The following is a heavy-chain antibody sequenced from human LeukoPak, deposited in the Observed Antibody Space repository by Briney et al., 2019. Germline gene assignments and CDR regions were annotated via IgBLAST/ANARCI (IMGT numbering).Heavy chain of an antibody. CDR3: AKEGKTLRAVGIDY. CDR1: GFTFSFYG. J-gene: IGHJ4*02. D-gene: IGHD6-19*01. V-gene: IGHV3-23*01. Sequence: GGSLRLSCAASGFTFSFYGMHWVRQAPGKGLEWVSAISGSGGSTYYADSVKGRFTISRDNSKNTLYLQMNSLRAEDTAVYYCAKEGKTLRAVGIDYWGQGTLVTVSS. CDR2: ISGSGGST.